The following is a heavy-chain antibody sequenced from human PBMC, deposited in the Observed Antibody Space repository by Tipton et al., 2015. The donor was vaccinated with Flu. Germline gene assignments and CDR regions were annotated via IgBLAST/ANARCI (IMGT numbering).Heavy chain of an antibody. D-gene: IGHD6-13*01. J-gene: IGHJ3*02. CDR2: IYPGDSDT. V-gene: IGHV5-51*01. CDR1: GYSFTSYW. Sequence: VQLVQSGAEVKKPGESLKISCKGSGYSFTSYWIGWVRQMPGKGLEWMGIIYPGDSDTRYSPSFQGQVTISADKSISTAYLQWSSLKASDTAMYYCASSYGYSSPWLLEYAFDIWGQGTMVTVSS. CDR3: ASSYGYSSPWLLEYAFDI.